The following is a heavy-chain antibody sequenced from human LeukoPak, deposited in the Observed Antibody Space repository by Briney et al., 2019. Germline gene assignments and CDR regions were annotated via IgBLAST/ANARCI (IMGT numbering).Heavy chain of an antibody. D-gene: IGHD3-22*01. CDR2: IYPGDSDT. J-gene: IGHJ4*02. Sequence: GAALQTSSKGAGYGFTNDWIGWGRRLPGKGLVGRGGIYPGDSDTSYSPSFQGQVTISADKSINTAYLQWSSLTASDTAMYYCARLRDEQKRDSSGYYYFDCWGQGTLVTVSS. CDR3: ARLRDEQKRDSSGYYYFDC. CDR1: GYGFTNDW. V-gene: IGHV5-51*01.